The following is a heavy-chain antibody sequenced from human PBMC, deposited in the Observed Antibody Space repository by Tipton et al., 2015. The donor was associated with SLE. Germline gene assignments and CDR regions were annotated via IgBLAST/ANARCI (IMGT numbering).Heavy chain of an antibody. Sequence: TLSLTCTVSGGSISSYYWSWIRQPPGKGLEWIGYIHYSGSTYYNPSLKSRISISVDTSKNQFSLKLSSVTAADTAVYYCARGIKGPFDYWGQGTLVTVSS. CDR2: IHYSGST. V-gene: IGHV4-59*01. CDR1: GGSISSYY. J-gene: IGHJ4*02. CDR3: ARGIKGPFDY. D-gene: IGHD3-3*02.